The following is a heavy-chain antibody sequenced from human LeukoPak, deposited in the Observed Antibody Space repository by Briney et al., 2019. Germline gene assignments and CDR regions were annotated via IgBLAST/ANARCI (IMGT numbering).Heavy chain of an antibody. CDR2: ISAYNGNT. Sequence: ASVKVSCKASGGTFSSYAISWVRQAPGQGLQWMGWISAYNGNTNYAQKLQGRVTMTTDTSTSTAYMELRSLRSEDTAVYYCARDLDYSNAFDYWGQGTLVTVSS. V-gene: IGHV1-18*01. J-gene: IGHJ4*02. CDR1: GGTFSSYA. CDR3: ARDLDYSNAFDY. D-gene: IGHD4-11*01.